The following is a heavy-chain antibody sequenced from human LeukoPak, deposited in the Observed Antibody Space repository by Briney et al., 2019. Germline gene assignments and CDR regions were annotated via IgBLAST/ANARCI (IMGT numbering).Heavy chain of an antibody. D-gene: IGHD6-19*01. J-gene: IGHJ4*02. V-gene: IGHV4-59*01. Sequence: SETLSLTCAVYGGSFSGYYWSWIRQPPGKGLEWIGYIYYSGSTNYNPSLKSRVTISVDTSKNQFSLKLSSVTAADTAVYYCAREQWLAFDYWGQGTLVTVSS. CDR1: GGSFSGYY. CDR2: IYYSGST. CDR3: AREQWLAFDY.